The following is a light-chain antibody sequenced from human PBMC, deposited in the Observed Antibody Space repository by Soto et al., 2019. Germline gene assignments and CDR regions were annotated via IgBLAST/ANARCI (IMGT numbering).Light chain of an antibody. CDR1: QSVSSY. CDR2: GAS. CDR3: QHRGKWPRT. V-gene: IGKV3-11*01. Sequence: EIVLTQSPATLSLSPGERATLSCRASQSVSSYLAWYQQKPGQALRLLIYGASNRATDIPARFSGSGSGTDFTLIISSLEPEDFAVYYCQHRGKWPRTFGQGTKLEI. J-gene: IGKJ2*01.